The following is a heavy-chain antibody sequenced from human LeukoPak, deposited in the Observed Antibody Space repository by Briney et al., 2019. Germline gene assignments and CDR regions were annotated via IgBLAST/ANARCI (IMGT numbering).Heavy chain of an antibody. CDR1: GFTFSSYG. V-gene: IGHV3-33*01. J-gene: IGHJ4*02. Sequence: GRSLRLSCAASGFTFSSYGMHWVRQAPGKGLEWVAVIWYDGSNKYYADSVKGRFTISRDNSKNTLYLQMNSPRAEDTAVYYCARDESGYYYFDYWGQGTLVTVSS. D-gene: IGHD3-3*01. CDR3: ARDESGYYYFDY. CDR2: IWYDGSNK.